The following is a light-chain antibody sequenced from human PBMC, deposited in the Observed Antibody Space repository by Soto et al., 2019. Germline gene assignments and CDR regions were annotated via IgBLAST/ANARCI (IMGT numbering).Light chain of an antibody. V-gene: IGKV3-11*01. Sequence: ITVRRSPATXSFTIRQRAPSACRASQSVSSYFAWYQQRTGNXPXXLIYDASRRATGITDRITGSGYATDLPPSISRLETDDSAVYWCQPYVNTHTFGQGTKVDI. J-gene: IGKJ1*01. CDR3: QPYVNTHT. CDR2: DAS. CDR1: QSVSSY.